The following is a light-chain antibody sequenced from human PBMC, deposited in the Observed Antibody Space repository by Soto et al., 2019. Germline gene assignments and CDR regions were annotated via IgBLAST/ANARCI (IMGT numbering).Light chain of an antibody. CDR3: QQSYSSPLT. J-gene: IGKJ4*01. Sequence: IRMTQSPSTLSASVGDRVTITCRASQSISSWLAWYQQKPGKAPKLLIYDASSLESGVPSRFSGSGSGTEFTLTITSLQPDDFATYYCQQSYSSPLTFGGGTKVDNK. V-gene: IGKV1-5*01. CDR2: DAS. CDR1: QSISSW.